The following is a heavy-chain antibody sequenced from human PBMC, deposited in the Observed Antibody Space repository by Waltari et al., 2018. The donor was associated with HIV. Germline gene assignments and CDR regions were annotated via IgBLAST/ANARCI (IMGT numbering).Heavy chain of an antibody. CDR2: IHSDGSST. J-gene: IGHJ6*02. D-gene: IGHD3-10*01. CDR1: GFTVRSYW. CDR3: ARREATVVRGVYYYGMDV. V-gene: IGHV3-74*01. Sequence: EVQLVESGGGLVQPGGSLRLSCAASGFTVRSYWLHWVRQAPGKGLVWVSRIHSDGSSTSYADFVKGRFTISRDNAKNTLYLQMNSLRAEDTAVYYCARREATVVRGVYYYGMDVWGQGTTVTVSS.